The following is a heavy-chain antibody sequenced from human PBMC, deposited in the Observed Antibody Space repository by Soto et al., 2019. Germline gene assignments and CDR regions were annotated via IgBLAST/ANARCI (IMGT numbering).Heavy chain of an antibody. V-gene: IGHV5-51*01. D-gene: IGHD3-16*02. Sequence: GESLKISCKTSGYSFTSHWIAWVRQMPGKGLEWMGIIYPSDPDIRYRPSFQGQVTISVDKSISTAYLQWSSLKASDTATYYCARKHYRNYRGRMDVWGQGTTVTGSS. CDR3: ARKHYRNYRGRMDV. J-gene: IGHJ6*02. CDR2: IYPSDPDI. CDR1: GYSFTSHW.